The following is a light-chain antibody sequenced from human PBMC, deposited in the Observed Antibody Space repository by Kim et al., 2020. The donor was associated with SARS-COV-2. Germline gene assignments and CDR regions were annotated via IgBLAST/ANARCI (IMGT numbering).Light chain of an antibody. Sequence: QSITISCPGTSSDVGVYNYVSWYQHHPGNAPKLMIYDVNKRPSGIPDRFSGSKSGNTASLTVSGLQAEDEADYYCGSYTGSNNFAVFGGGTQLTVL. J-gene: IGLJ2*01. CDR1: SSDVGVYNY. V-gene: IGLV2-8*01. CDR3: GSYTGSNNFAV. CDR2: DVN.